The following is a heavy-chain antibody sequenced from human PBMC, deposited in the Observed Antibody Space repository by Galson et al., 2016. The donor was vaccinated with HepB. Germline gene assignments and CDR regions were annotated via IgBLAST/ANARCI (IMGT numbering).Heavy chain of an antibody. V-gene: IGHV3-15*01. Sequence: SLRLSCAVSGLTQVSMTLVRQAPGTGLEWVGRIKRKVDGGTTDYAALVKDRFNISRDDSTNTVFLHMNSLKTEDSASYYCATQSSFKWNYRWALEIWGQGTLVDVSS. CDR1: GLTQVS. CDR3: ATQSSFKWNYRWALEI. CDR2: IKRKVDGGTT. J-gene: IGHJ3*02. D-gene: IGHD1-7*01.